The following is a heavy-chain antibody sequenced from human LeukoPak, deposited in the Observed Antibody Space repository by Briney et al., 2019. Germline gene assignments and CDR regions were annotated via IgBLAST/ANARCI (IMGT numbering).Heavy chain of an antibody. CDR2: IHPSGGNT. Sequence: GASVKVSCKASGYTFTSNYMHWVRQAPGQGLEWMGIIHPSGGNTNYAQNLQGRVAMTRDTSTSTVSMELSSLRSEDTAIYYCARDCSSTRCQGPVFDNWGQGTLVTVSS. CDR1: GYTFTSNY. D-gene: IGHD2-2*01. J-gene: IGHJ4*02. CDR3: ARDCSSTRCQGPVFDN. V-gene: IGHV1-46*01.